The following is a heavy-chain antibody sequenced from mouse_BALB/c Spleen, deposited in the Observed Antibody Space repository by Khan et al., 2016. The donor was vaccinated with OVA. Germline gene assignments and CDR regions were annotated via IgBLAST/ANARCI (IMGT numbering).Heavy chain of an antibody. J-gene: IGHJ3*01. Sequence: VKLLESGPELVKPGASVKMSCKASGYTFTDYVMNWVKQRNGQGLEWIGQIYPGSDSTYYNEKFKGKATLTADRSSSTAYMQLSNLTSEDSAVYFCARVGWDVFACWGQGTLVTVSA. D-gene: IGHD4-1*01. CDR3: ARVGWDVFAC. CDR1: GYTFTDYV. CDR2: IYPGSDST. V-gene: IGHV1-77*01.